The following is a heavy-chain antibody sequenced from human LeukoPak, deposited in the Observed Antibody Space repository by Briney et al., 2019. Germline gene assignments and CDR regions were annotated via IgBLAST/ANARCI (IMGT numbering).Heavy chain of an antibody. CDR3: ARESRQNTYLSFDY. J-gene: IGHJ4*02. Sequence: XTXXXXNWVRXXXXXXXXXXXWMNPNSGNTGYAQKFQGRVTMTRNTSISTAYMELSSLRSEDTAAYYCARESRQNTYLSFDYWGQGTLVTVSS. CDR1: XTXXX. CDR2: MNPNSGNT. V-gene: IGHV1-8*01.